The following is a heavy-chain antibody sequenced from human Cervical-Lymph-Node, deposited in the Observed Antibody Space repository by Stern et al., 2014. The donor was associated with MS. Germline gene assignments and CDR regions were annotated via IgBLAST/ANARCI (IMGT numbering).Heavy chain of an antibody. CDR1: GGSISSSGYY. D-gene: IGHD1-26*01. CDR3: ATTRWDLFTWNWFDP. J-gene: IGHJ5*02. CDR2: IHDSGST. Sequence: QVQLVQSGPGLVKPSQTLSLTCTVSGGSISSSGYYWSWIRQPADKGLEGIGRIHDSGSTYYNPSLKSRGTISMDTAKTQFSLKLPSVTAADTAVYYCATTRWDLFTWNWFDPWGQGTLVTVSS. V-gene: IGHV4-61*02.